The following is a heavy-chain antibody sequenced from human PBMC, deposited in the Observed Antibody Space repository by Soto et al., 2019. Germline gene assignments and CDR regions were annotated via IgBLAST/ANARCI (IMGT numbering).Heavy chain of an antibody. D-gene: IGHD3-10*01. V-gene: IGHV1-69*08. CDR1: GGTFSSYT. Sequence: QVQLVQSGAEVKKPGSSVKVSCKASGGTFSSYTISWVRQAPGQGLEWMGRIIPILGIANYAQKFQGRVTITADKSTRTAYMELSRLRSEDTAVYYCARDLGSGSSFQYGMDVWGQGTTVTVSS. J-gene: IGHJ6*02. CDR2: IIPILGIA. CDR3: ARDLGSGSSFQYGMDV.